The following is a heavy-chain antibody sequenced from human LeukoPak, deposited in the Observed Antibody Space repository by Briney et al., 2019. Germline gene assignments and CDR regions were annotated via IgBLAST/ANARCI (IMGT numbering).Heavy chain of an antibody. CDR3: ARDRDSGSHKIDY. CDR2: INGDAGST. Sequence: GGSLRLSCAASGFTFSTYWMHWVRQGPGQGLVWVSRINGDAGSTSYADSVKGRFTISRDNAKNTLYLQMNSLRAEDTAVYYCARDRDSGSHKIDYWGQGTLVTVSS. J-gene: IGHJ4*02. V-gene: IGHV3-74*01. CDR1: GFTFSTYW. D-gene: IGHD1-26*01.